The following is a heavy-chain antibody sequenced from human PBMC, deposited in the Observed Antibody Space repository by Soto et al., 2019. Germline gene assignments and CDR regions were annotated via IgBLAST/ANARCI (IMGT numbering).Heavy chain of an antibody. CDR2: IIPVYRTT. V-gene: IGHV1-69*12. D-gene: IGHD3-10*01. CDR1: GGRFNTYV. Sequence: QAQLVQSGAEVRKPGSSVRVSCKSSGGRFNTYVITWVRQAPGQGLEWMGGIIPVYRTTMYAQHFEDRVTITADESTSTAYMEVSSLRSEDTAVYSCARGDSRGYYMDVWGQGTTVTVSS. J-gene: IGHJ6*03. CDR3: ARGDSRGYYMDV.